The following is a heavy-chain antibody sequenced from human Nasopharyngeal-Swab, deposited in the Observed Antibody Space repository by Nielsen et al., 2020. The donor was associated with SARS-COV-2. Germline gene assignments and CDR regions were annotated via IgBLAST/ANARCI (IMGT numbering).Heavy chain of an antibody. V-gene: IGHV3-53*01. D-gene: IGHD5-12*01. CDR1: GVTVSSNY. Sequence: GESLKIPFAASGVTVSSNYMSWVRQAPGKGLEWVSVIYSGGSTYYADSVKGRFTISRDNSKNTLYLQMNSLRAEDTAVYYCARAGSGYEVKFDYWGQGTLVTVSS. CDR2: IYSGGST. J-gene: IGHJ4*02. CDR3: ARAGSGYEVKFDY.